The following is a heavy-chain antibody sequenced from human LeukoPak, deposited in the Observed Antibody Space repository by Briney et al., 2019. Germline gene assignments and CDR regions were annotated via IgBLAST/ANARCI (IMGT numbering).Heavy chain of an antibody. CDR1: GFIFNNYW. D-gene: IGHD2-21*02. V-gene: IGHV3-7*03. CDR2: INYGGNEN. Sequence: GGSLRLSCAASGFIFNNYWMQWVRQAPGKGLEWVANINYGGNENYHVDSVKGRFSISKDNVRNSLYLQMNSLRAEDTAVYYCTRGDPDKWGQGTLVIVSS. J-gene: IGHJ4*02. CDR3: TRGDPDK.